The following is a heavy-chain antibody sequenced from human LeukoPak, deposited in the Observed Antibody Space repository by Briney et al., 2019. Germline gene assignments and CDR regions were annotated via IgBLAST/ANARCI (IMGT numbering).Heavy chain of an antibody. CDR3: ARDNYGAEEGIGSSLVWLDP. CDR1: GYTFTNYA. CDR2: IDTNTGNP. Sequence: ASVKVSCKASGYTFTNYAMNWVRQVPGQGLEWMGWIDTNTGNPTYAQGFTERFVFSLDTSVNTAYLQINSLRSEDTAVYCCARDNYGAEEGIGSSLVWLDPWGQGTLVTVSS. V-gene: IGHV7-4-1*02. J-gene: IGHJ5*02. D-gene: IGHD6-13*01.